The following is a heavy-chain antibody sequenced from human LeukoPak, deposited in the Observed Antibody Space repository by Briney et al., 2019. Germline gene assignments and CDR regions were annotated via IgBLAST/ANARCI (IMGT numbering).Heavy chain of an antibody. D-gene: IGHD1-1*01. J-gene: IGHJ4*02. CDR1: GYTLTSYY. CDR2: INPNNGAT. Sequence: ASVKVSCKASGYTLTSYYIHWVRQAPGQGLEWRGWINPNNGATNYAQKFQGGVTMTTDTSISTIYMELTRLTSDDTAIYYCARDHGSHGTKFTLNFDYWGQGTLVTVSS. CDR3: ARDHGSHGTKFTLNFDY. V-gene: IGHV1-2*02.